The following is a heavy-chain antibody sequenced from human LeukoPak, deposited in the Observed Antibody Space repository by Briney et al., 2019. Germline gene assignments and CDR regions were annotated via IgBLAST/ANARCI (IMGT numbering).Heavy chain of an antibody. CDR1: GGSISSSSYS. Sequence: SETLSLTCTVSGGSISSSSYSWGWFRQPPGKGLEWIGSIYYSGSTYYNPSLKSRVTISVDTSKNQFSLKLSSVTAADTAVYYCARPLRGAAAGPDFDYWGQGTLVTVSS. D-gene: IGHD6-13*01. V-gene: IGHV4-39*01. CDR2: IYYSGST. CDR3: ARPLRGAAAGPDFDY. J-gene: IGHJ4*02.